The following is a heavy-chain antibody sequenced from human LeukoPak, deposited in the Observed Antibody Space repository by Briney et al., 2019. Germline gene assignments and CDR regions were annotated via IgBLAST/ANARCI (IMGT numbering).Heavy chain of an antibody. CDR1: GLTLSSYW. Sequence: GGSLRHSCAASGLTLSSYWMSLVRQAPGKGPEWVANIKQDESEVYHVVSVKGRFTISRHNPKPSLYLQMNSLRAEDTAVYFSARRIVTYYYGSGLDYWGQGTLVTVSS. CDR3: ARRIVTYYYGSGLDY. V-gene: IGHV3-7*01. D-gene: IGHD3-10*01. CDR2: IKQDESEV. J-gene: IGHJ4*02.